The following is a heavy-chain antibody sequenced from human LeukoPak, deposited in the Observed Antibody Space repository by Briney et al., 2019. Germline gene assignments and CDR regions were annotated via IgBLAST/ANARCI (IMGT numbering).Heavy chain of an antibody. CDR2: ISGSGGST. Sequence: PGGSLRLSCAASGFTFSSYAMSWVRQAPGKGLEWVSAISGSGGSTYYAGSVKGRFTISRDNSKNTMYLQMNSLRAEDTAVYYCAKETYSGSTGLRDYWGQGTLVTVSS. CDR3: AKETYSGSTGLRDY. CDR1: GFTFSSYA. J-gene: IGHJ4*02. V-gene: IGHV3-23*01. D-gene: IGHD1-26*01.